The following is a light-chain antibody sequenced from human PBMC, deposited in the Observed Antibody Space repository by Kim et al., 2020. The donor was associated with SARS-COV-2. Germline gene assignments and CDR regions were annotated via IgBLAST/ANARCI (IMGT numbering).Light chain of an antibody. Sequence: GKTVTISCTRSSGSIAINYVQWYQQRPCSSPTTLIFKDNQRPSGVPDRFSGSIDTSSNSASLTISGLKTEDEADYYCQSYDGTNRVFGGGTQLTVL. J-gene: IGLJ3*02. V-gene: IGLV6-57*01. CDR1: SGSIAINY. CDR2: KDN. CDR3: QSYDGTNRV.